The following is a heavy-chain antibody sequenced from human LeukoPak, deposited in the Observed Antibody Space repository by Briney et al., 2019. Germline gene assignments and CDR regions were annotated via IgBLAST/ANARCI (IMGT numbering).Heavy chain of an antibody. CDR1: GFTFGSCS. V-gene: IGHV3-21*01. D-gene: IGHD6-19*01. CDR3: ASRIAVAGTWFDY. Sequence: GGSLRLSCAASGFTFGSCSMNWVRQAPGKGLEWVSSISSSSSYIYYADSLKGRFTISRDNAKNSLYLQMNSLRAEDTAVYYCASRIAVAGTWFDYWGQGTLVTVSS. CDR2: ISSSSSYI. J-gene: IGHJ4*02.